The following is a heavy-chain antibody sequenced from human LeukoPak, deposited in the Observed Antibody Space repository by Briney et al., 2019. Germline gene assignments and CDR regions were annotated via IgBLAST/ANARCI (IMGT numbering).Heavy chain of an antibody. J-gene: IGHJ6*03. Sequence: RASVEVSCKASGYTFTSYGINWVRQAPGQGLEWMGWISAYNGNTNYAQKLQGRVTMTTDTSTSTAYMELRSLRSDDTAVYYCARRDYYYYMDVWGKGTTVTVSS. V-gene: IGHV1-18*01. CDR2: ISAYNGNT. CDR1: GYTFTSYG. CDR3: ARRDYYYYMDV.